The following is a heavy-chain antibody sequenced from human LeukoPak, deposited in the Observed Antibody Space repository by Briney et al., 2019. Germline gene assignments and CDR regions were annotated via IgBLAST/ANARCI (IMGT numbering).Heavy chain of an antibody. J-gene: IGHJ5*02. CDR3: ARVRLGRYSSSSEWFDP. CDR2: ISTYNGNT. Sequence: GASGKVSCEASGYTFASYGISWVRQSPGQRLEWMGWISTYNGNTNYAQKLQGRVTMTTDTSTSTAYMELRSLRSDDTAVYYCARVRLGRYSSSSEWFDPWGQGTLVTVSS. V-gene: IGHV1-18*01. CDR1: GYTFASYG. D-gene: IGHD6-6*01.